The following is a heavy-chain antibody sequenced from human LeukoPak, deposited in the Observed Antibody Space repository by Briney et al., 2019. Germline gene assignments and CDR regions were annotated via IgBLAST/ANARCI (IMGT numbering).Heavy chain of an antibody. CDR3: ARIGTTTRGPAGLDV. V-gene: IGHV3-48*03. D-gene: IGHD2/OR15-2a*01. CDR2: IASGGGANR. Sequence: PGGSLRLSCAASGFTFSSYEINWVRQAPGKGLDGVSYIASGGGANRFYSESVEGRFTISRDNAKNSLYLHMNSLRAEDTGVYYCARIGTTTRGPAGLDVWGQGTTVTVSS. CDR1: GFTFSSYE. J-gene: IGHJ6*02.